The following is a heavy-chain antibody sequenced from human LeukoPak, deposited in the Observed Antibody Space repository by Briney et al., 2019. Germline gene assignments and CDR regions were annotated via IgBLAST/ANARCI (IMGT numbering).Heavy chain of an antibody. D-gene: IGHD2-15*01. Sequence: PGGSLRLSCAASGFTFSSDAMSWVRQAPGKGLEWVSAISGSGGSTYYADSVKGRFTISRDNSKNTLYLQMNSLRAEDTAVYYCAKSHGWFDDYYYMDVWGKGTTVTVSS. CDR3: AKSHGWFDDYYYMDV. CDR1: GFTFSSDA. CDR2: ISGSGGST. V-gene: IGHV3-23*01. J-gene: IGHJ6*03.